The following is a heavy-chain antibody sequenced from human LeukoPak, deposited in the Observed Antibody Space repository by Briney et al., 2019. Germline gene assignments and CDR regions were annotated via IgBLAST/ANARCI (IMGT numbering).Heavy chain of an antibody. Sequence: QPGGSLRLSCAASGFTFTNYWMSWVRQAPGKGLEWVANIKQDGSEKYYVASVMGRFTISRGNAKNSLFLQMNSLRAEDTAVYYCATWGPDYWGQGTLVTVSS. V-gene: IGHV3-7*01. CDR2: IKQDGSEK. J-gene: IGHJ4*02. CDR3: ATWGPDY. CDR1: GFTFTNYW. D-gene: IGHD7-27*01.